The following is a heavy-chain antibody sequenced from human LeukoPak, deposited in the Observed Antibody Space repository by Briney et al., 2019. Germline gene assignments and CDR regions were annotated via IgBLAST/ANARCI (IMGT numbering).Heavy chain of an antibody. V-gene: IGHV3-49*03. CDR2: IRSKAYGGTT. CDR1: GFTFGDYA. CDR3: TREAFWSGYYYFDY. J-gene: IGHJ4*02. D-gene: IGHD3-3*01. Sequence: GGSLRLSCTASGFTFGDYAMSWFRQAPGKGLEWVGFIRSKAYGGTTGYAASVKGRFTISRDDSKSIAYLQMNSLKTKDTAVYYCTREAFWSGYYYFDYWGQGTLVTVSS.